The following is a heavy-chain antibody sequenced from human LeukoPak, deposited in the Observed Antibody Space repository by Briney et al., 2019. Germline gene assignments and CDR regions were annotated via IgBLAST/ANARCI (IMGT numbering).Heavy chain of an antibody. V-gene: IGHV3-48*04. D-gene: IGHD2-21*01. J-gene: IGHJ4*02. Sequence: GGSLRLSCAASGFTFSSYSMNWVRQAPGKGLEWVSYISSSSSTIYYADSVKGRFTISRDNAKNSLYLQMNSLRAEDTALYYCAKARGGFVVVPDFDYWGQGTLVTVSS. CDR2: ISSSSSTI. CDR3: AKARGGFVVVPDFDY. CDR1: GFTFSSYS.